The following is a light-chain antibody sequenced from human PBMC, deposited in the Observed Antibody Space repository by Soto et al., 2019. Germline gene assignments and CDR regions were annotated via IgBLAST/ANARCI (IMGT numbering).Light chain of an antibody. CDR3: QPYGSSPST. CDR1: QSVSSSY. V-gene: IGKV3-20*01. J-gene: IGKJ1*01. Sequence: EIVLTQSPGTLSLSPGERATLSCRASQSVSSSYLAWYQQKPGQAPRLLIYGASSRATGIPDRFSGSGSGTDFTLSTSRLEPEAFAVYYCQPYGSSPSTFGQVTKVKIK. CDR2: GAS.